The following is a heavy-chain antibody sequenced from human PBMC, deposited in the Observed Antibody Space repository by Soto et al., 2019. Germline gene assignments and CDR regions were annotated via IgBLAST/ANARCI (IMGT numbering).Heavy chain of an antibody. V-gene: IGHV3-23*01. D-gene: IGHD3-22*01. CDR2: ISGSGGST. J-gene: IGHJ4*02. CDR3: ANLLNSYDSSGYLVGPFDY. Sequence: QPGGSLRLSCAASGFTFSSYAMSWVRQAPGKGLEWVSAISGSGGSTYYADSVKGRFTISRDNSKNTLYLQMNSLRAEDTAVYYCANLLNSYDSSGYLVGPFDYWGQGTLVTVSS. CDR1: GFTFSSYA.